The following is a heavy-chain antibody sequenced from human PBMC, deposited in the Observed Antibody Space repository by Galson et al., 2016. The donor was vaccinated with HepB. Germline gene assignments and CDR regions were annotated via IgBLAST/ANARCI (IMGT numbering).Heavy chain of an antibody. D-gene: IGHD6-19*01. CDR3: ARRSSPSSGWHYYFDY. J-gene: IGHJ4*02. CDR1: GFTVSTNY. CDR2: IYSGGST. Sequence: SLRLSCAASGFTVSTNYMSWVRQAPGKGLEWVSVIYSGGSTYYADSVKGRFTISRENSKNTLYLQMNSLRAEDTAMYYCARRSSPSSGWHYYFDYWGQGTLVTVSS. V-gene: IGHV3-53*01.